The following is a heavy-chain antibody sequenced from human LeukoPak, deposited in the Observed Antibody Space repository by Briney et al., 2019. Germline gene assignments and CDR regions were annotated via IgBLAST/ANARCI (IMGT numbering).Heavy chain of an antibody. J-gene: IGHJ5*02. V-gene: IGHV4-34*01. Sequence: SDALSLTCAVNGGSFSGYYWSWIRQSPEQGLVWIGEINYSGSTIYNPSLKSRVTMSVDTSKNQFSLKLSSVTAADTAVYYCASSDVEWLRLFDPWGQGTLVTVSS. CDR3: ASSDVEWLRLFDP. D-gene: IGHD5-12*01. CDR1: GGSFSGYY. CDR2: INYSGST.